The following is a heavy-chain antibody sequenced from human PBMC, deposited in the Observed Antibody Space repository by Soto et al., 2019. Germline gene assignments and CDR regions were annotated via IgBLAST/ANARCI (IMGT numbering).Heavy chain of an antibody. CDR3: ARDSGGYCSGGSCYPDYYMDV. CDR2: IKQDGSEK. V-gene: IGHV3-7*01. J-gene: IGHJ6*03. D-gene: IGHD2-15*01. Sequence: PGGSLRLSCAASGFTFSSYWMSWVRQAPGKGLEWVANIKQDGSEKYYVDSVKGRFTSSRDNAKNSLYLQMNSLRAEDTAVYYCARDSGGYCSGGSCYPDYYMDVWGKGTTVTVSS. CDR1: GFTFSSYW.